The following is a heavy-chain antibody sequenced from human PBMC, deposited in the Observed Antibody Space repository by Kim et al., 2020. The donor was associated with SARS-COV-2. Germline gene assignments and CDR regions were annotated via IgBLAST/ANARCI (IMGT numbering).Heavy chain of an antibody. V-gene: IGHV4-39*01. D-gene: IGHD2-21*01. J-gene: IGHJ4*02. Sequence: SETLSLTCAVSGGSIRSDSHHWGWIRQPPGKGLEWIGSIFYSGTTYYNPSLKSPASISVDTSKNQFYLKLTSVTVADTAVYYCGRHEYGEIYTALYWGQGTLVTVSS. CDR2: IFYSGTT. CDR1: GGSIRSDSHH. CDR3: GRHEYGEIYTALY.